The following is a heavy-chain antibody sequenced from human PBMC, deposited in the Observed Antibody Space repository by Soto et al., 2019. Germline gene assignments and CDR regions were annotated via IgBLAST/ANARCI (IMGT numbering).Heavy chain of an antibody. CDR1: GYTFTGYY. Sequence: ASVKVSCKASGYTFTGYYMHWVRQAPGQGLEWMGWINPNSGGTNYAQKFQGWVTMTRDTSISTAYMELSRLRSDDTAVYYCAIGRVGATEYFQHWGQGTLVTVS. J-gene: IGHJ1*01. CDR3: AIGRVGATEYFQH. D-gene: IGHD1-26*01. CDR2: INPNSGGT. V-gene: IGHV1-2*04.